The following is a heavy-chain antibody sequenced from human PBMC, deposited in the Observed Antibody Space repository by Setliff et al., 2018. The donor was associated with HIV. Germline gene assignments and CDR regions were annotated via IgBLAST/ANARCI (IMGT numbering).Heavy chain of an antibody. D-gene: IGHD6-19*01. CDR1: GFSFSDYY. V-gene: IGHV3-30*02. J-gene: IGHJ6*03. Sequence: GGSLRLSCAASGFSFSDYYMSWIRQAPGKGLEWVALMWYDGSNEYYADSVKGRFTISRDNSKDTLYLEMYSLRTEDTAVYYCAKDSLLGSGYQYYYMDVWGKGTTVTVSS. CDR3: AKDSLLGSGYQYYYMDV. CDR2: MWYDGSNE.